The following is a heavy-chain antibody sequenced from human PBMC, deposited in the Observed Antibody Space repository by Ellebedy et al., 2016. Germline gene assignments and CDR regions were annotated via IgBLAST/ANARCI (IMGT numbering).Heavy chain of an antibody. Sequence: SETLSLTCTVSGGSMSSYYWSWIRQPPGKGLEYIAYIHNSGTTNYNPSLKSRVTMSLDTSKNQFSLKVTSLTAADTATYFCAKRWEGTILYYYMDIWGKGTTVTVSS. CDR2: IHNSGTT. D-gene: IGHD1-1*01. J-gene: IGHJ6*03. V-gene: IGHV4-59*12. CDR3: AKRWEGTILYYYMDI. CDR1: GGSMSSYY.